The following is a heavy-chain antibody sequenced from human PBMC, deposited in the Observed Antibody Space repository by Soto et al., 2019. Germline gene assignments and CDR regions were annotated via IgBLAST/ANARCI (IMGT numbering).Heavy chain of an antibody. V-gene: IGHV3-23*01. CDR1: GFTFSSYA. D-gene: IGHD3-3*01. CDR2: ISGSGGST. Sequence: PGGSLRLSCAASGFTFSSYAMSWVRQAPGKGLEWVSAISGSGGSTYYADSVKGRFTISRDNSKNTLYLQMNSLRAEDTAVYYCAKMEKRDFWSGYFFDYWGQGTLVTVSS. J-gene: IGHJ4*02. CDR3: AKMEKRDFWSGYFFDY.